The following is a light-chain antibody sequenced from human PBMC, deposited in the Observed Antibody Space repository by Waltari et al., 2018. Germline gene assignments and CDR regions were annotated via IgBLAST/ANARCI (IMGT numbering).Light chain of an antibody. CDR3: GTWVSTLSAVV. CDR2: DNK. J-gene: IGLJ3*02. CDR1: SPTSGSNS. V-gene: IGLV1-51*01. Sequence: QSMLTPPPSVSAAPGQQVTISLSARSPTSGSNSVSWYHQLPGTAPKVIIYDNKKRPSGIPDRFSGSKSATSATLGITGLQTGDEADYYCGTWVSTLSAVVFGGGTKLTVL.